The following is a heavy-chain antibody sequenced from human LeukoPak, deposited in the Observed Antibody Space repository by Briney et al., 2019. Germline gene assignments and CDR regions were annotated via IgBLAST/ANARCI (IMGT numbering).Heavy chain of an antibody. J-gene: IGHJ3*02. Sequence: APVKVSCKASGYTFTSYGISWVRQAPGQGLEWMGWISAYNGNTNYAQKLQGRVTMTTDTSTSTAYMELRSLRSDDTAVYYCARRDIVVVQTDAFDIWGQGTMVTVSS. V-gene: IGHV1-18*04. CDR2: ISAYNGNT. D-gene: IGHD2-2*01. CDR3: ARRDIVVVQTDAFDI. CDR1: GYTFTSYG.